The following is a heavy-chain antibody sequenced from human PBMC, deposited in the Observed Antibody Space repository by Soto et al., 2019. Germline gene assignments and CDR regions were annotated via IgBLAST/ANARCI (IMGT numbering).Heavy chain of an antibody. CDR3: ARVTVTGTSYYFDY. J-gene: IGHJ4*03. Sequence: GESLKISCNCSGYSFTSYWICWVRQMPWKGLEWMGLFNPADSDTRYRSSFQGQVTFSADKSISTAYLQWSSLKPSDTAMYYCARVTVTGTSYYFDYWGQGTRVTVSS. V-gene: IGHV5-51*01. D-gene: IGHD6-19*01. CDR1: GYSFTSYW. CDR2: FNPADSDT.